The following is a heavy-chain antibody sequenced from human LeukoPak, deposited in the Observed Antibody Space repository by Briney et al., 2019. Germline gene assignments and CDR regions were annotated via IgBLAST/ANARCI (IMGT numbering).Heavy chain of an antibody. D-gene: IGHD4-17*01. CDR2: TYYRSKCYN. CDR1: GDSVSSNSAA. J-gene: IGHJ6*02. V-gene: IGHV6-1*01. CDR3: ARVLGYGDYYYYGMDV. Sequence: PSQTLSLTCDISGDSVSSNSAAWNWIRQSPSRGLEWLGRTYYRSKCYNDCAVSVKSRITISPDTSKNQFSLKLSSVTAADTAVYYCARVLGYGDYYYYGMDVWGQGTTVTVSS.